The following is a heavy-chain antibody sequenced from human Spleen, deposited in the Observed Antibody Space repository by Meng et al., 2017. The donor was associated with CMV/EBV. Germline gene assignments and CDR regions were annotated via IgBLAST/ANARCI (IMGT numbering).Heavy chain of an antibody. Sequence: ESLKISCAASGFTFDDYAMNWVRQVPGKGLEWVSSIDWDGGNTDYADSVKGRFIISRDNAKNSVYLHMNSLRAEDTAFYHCARALYSSSSSAPYYFDYWGPGTLVTVSS. V-gene: IGHV3-20*01. CDR2: IDWDGGNT. CDR1: GFTFDDYA. J-gene: IGHJ4*02. D-gene: IGHD6-6*01. CDR3: ARALYSSSSSAPYYFDY.